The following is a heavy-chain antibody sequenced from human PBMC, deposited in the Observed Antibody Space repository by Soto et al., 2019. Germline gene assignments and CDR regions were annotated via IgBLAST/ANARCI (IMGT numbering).Heavy chain of an antibody. J-gene: IGHJ4*02. CDR1: GYTFTSYG. V-gene: IGHV1-18*01. Sequence: ASVKVSCKASGYTFTSYGISWVRQAPGQGLEWMGWISAYNGNTNYAQKLQGRVTITADKSTSTAYMELSSLRSEDTAVYYCARDRIAAAGPGDFDYWGQGTLVTVSS. D-gene: IGHD6-13*01. CDR3: ARDRIAAAGPGDFDY. CDR2: ISAYNGNT.